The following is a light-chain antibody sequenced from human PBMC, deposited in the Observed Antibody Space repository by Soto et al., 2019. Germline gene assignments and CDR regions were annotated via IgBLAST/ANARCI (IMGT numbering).Light chain of an antibody. J-gene: IGKJ1*01. CDR2: QVS. Sequence: AVLTQSPLSLPVALGQPASMSCRSSQGLGYDDGNTYLNWFQQRPGHSPRRLIYQVSKRDSGVPDRFSGSGSGTNFTLKISRVEAEDVGVYYCMQGTHWPPWTFGQGTKVEIK. CDR3: MQGTHWPPWT. CDR1: QGLGYDDGNTY. V-gene: IGKV2-30*01.